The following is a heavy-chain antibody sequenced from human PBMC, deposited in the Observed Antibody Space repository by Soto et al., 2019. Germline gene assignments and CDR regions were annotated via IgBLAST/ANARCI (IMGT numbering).Heavy chain of an antibody. CDR2: INSVGSGT. V-gene: IGHV3-74*01. CDR3: VRTSLVVAAATREDY. D-gene: IGHD2-15*01. Sequence: EVQLVESGGGLVQPGGSLRLSCAASGFTFIGSWLNWVRQAPGRGRVWVQRINSVGSGTSYADSVKGRFTISRDNAKNTLYLQMNSLRAEDTAVYYCVRTSLVVAAATREDYWGQGTLVTVSS. J-gene: IGHJ4*02. CDR1: GFTFIGSW.